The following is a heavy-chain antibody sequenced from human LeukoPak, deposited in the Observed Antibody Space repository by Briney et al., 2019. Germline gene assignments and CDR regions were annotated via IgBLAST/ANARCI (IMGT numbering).Heavy chain of an antibody. CDR2: ISSSGSTI. CDR1: GFTFSDYY. Sequence: GGSLRLSCAASGFTFSDYYMSWIRQAPGKGLEWVSYISSSGSTIYYADSVKGRFTISRDNAKNSLYLQMNSLRAEDTAVYYCARGDIAARRRPGQRWSDPWGQGTLVTVSS. V-gene: IGHV3-11*01. CDR3: ARGDIAARRRPGQRWSDP. D-gene: IGHD6-6*01. J-gene: IGHJ5*02.